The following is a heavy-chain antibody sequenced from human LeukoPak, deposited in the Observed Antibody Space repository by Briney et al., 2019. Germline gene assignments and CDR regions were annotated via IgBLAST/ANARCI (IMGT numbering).Heavy chain of an antibody. V-gene: IGHV3-21*01. J-gene: IGHJ3*02. D-gene: IGHD5-24*01. CDR3: ARDFPRGDGYKGRAFDI. CDR2: ISSSSSYI. Sequence: GGSLRLSCAASGFTFSSYSMNWVRQAPGKGLEWVSSISSSSSYIYYADSVKGRFTISRDNAKNSLYLQMNSLRAEDTAVYYCARDFPRGDGYKGRAFDIWGQGTMVTVSS. CDR1: GFTFSSYS.